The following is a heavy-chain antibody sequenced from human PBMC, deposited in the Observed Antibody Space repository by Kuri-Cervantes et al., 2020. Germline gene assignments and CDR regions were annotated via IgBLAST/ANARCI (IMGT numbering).Heavy chain of an antibody. CDR1: GFTFSSYG. Sequence: GESLKISCAASGFTFSSYGMHWVRQAPGKGLEWVAFIRYDGSNKYYADSVKGRFTISRDNSKNTLYLQMNSLRAEDTAVYYCARDPLPLYCNGGSCYSTDDTFDIWGQGTMVTVSS. CDR3: ARDPLPLYCNGGSCYSTDDTFDI. D-gene: IGHD2-15*01. CDR2: IRYDGSNK. J-gene: IGHJ3*02. V-gene: IGHV3-30*02.